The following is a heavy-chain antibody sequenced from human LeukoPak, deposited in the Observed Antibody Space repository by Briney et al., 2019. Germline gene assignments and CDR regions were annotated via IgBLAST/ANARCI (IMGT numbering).Heavy chain of an antibody. CDR2: ISGSGGST. V-gene: IGHV3-23*01. D-gene: IGHD3-10*02. CDR3: AELGITMIGGV. Sequence: GGSLRLSCAASGFTFSNYGMSWVRQAPGKGLEWVSGISGSGGSTYYADSVKGRFTISRDNSKNTLYLQMSSLRAEDTAVYYCAELGITMIGGVWGKGTTVTVSS. CDR1: GFTFSNYG. J-gene: IGHJ6*04.